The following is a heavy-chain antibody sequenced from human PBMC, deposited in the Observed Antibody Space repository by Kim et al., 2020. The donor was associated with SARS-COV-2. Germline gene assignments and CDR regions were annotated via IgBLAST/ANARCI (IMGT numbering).Heavy chain of an antibody. Sequence: YYSDSVKGRFTISRDNAKNSLYLQMNSLRAEDTAVYYCAPEAYSSHFLHYWGQGTLVTVSS. CDR3: APEAYSSHFLHY. V-gene: IGHV3-21*01. D-gene: IGHD6-13*01. J-gene: IGHJ4*02.